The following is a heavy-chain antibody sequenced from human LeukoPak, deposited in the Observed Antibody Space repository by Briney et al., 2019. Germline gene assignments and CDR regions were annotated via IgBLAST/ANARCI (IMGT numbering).Heavy chain of an antibody. Sequence: GGSLRLSCAASGFTVSSNYMSWVRQAPGKGLEWVSVIYSGGSTYYADSVKGRFTISRDNSKNTLYLQMNSLRVEDTAVYYCAKDRVMYYYDSSGYTSYWGQGTLVTVSS. J-gene: IGHJ4*02. D-gene: IGHD3-22*01. CDR1: GFTVSSNY. CDR2: IYSGGST. CDR3: AKDRVMYYYDSSGYTSY. V-gene: IGHV3-66*01.